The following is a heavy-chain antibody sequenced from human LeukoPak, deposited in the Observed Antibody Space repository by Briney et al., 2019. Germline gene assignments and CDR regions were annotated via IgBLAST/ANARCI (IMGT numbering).Heavy chain of an antibody. CDR2: ISSSGSTI. D-gene: IGHD4-23*01. J-gene: IGHJ4*02. V-gene: IGHV3-48*03. CDR3: ASPGVNSPLNY. Sequence: PGGSLRLSCAASGFTFSSYEMNWVRQAPGKGLEWVSYISSSGSTIYYADSVKGRFTISRDNSKNSLYLQMNRMRAEDTAVYYCASPGVNSPLNYWGQGNLVTVSS. CDR1: GFTFSSYE.